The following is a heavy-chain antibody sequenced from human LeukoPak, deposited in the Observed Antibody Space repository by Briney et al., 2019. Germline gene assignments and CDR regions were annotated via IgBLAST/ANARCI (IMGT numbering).Heavy chain of an antibody. CDR3: AKIIVVVPAATDFFDY. CDR1: GFTFSSYG. D-gene: IGHD2-2*01. Sequence: PGGSLRLSCAASGFTFSSYGMHWVRQAPGKGLEWVAFIRYDGSNKYYADSVKGRFTISRDNSKNTLYLQMNSLRAEDTAVYYSAKIIVVVPAATDFFDYWGQGTLVTVSS. J-gene: IGHJ4*02. CDR2: IRYDGSNK. V-gene: IGHV3-30*02.